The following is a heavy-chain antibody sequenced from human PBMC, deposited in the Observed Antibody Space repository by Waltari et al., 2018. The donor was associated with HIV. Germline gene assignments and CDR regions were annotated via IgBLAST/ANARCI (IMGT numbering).Heavy chain of an antibody. CDR3: STSRQNNSYASDYGAYLLAS. D-gene: IGHD4-17*01. J-gene: IGHJ4*02. Sequence: QVQLVQSGAEVKRPGSSVKVSCQASGGTFNRYSVSWVRQAPGQGLEWMGGGIPVFGTVNYAQKFKDRLTLIADEAKGTAYMELTNLRSEDTALYYCSTSRQNNSYASDYGAYLLASWGQGTLVTVSS. CDR2: GIPVFGTV. CDR1: GGTFNRYS. V-gene: IGHV1-69*12.